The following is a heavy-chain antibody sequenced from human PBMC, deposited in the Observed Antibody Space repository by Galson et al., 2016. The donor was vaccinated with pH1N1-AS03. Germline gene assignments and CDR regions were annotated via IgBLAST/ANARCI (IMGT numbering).Heavy chain of an antibody. V-gene: IGHV3-74*01. D-gene: IGHD2/OR15-2a*01. CDR2: IDSDGSNT. CDR1: GFTFSSYW. J-gene: IGHJ4*02. Sequence: LRLSCAASGFTFSSYWMHWVRHLPGKGLVWVSGIDSDGSNTYYADSVRGRFTISRDNAKNTLYLQMNRLRAEDTALYYCADPFGLPWGQGTLITVSS. CDR3: ADPFGLP.